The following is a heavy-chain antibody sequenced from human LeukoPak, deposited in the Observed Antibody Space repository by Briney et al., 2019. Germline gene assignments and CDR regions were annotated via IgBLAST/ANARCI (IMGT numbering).Heavy chain of an antibody. D-gene: IGHD2-15*01. CDR2: ISSGGSYI. CDR1: GFTFSTFT. V-gene: IGHV3-21*01. Sequence: AGGSLRLSCVASGFTFSTFTIHWVRQAPGKGLEWVSSISSGGSYISYADSVQGRFTISRDNAKNSLYLQMNSLRAEDTAVYFCARAIPHCTAGSCYPDYWGQGTLVTVSS. CDR3: ARAIPHCTAGSCYPDY. J-gene: IGHJ4*02.